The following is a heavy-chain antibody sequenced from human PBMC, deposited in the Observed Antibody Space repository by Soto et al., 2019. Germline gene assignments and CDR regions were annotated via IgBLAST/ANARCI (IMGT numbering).Heavy chain of an antibody. CDR1: GGTFSSYA. V-gene: IGHV1-69*06. CDR3: ARDHRITIFGVAIPSYGMDV. Sequence: GASVKVSCKASGGTFSSYAISWVRQAPGQGLEWMGGIIPIFGTANYAQKFQGRVTITADKSTSTAYMELSSLRSEDTAVHYCARDHRITIFGVAIPSYGMDVWGQGTTVTVSS. J-gene: IGHJ6*02. D-gene: IGHD3-3*01. CDR2: IIPIFGTA.